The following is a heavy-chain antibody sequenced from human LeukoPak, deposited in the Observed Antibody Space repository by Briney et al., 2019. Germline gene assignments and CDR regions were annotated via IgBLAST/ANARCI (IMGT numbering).Heavy chain of an antibody. V-gene: IGHV4-59*01. J-gene: IGHJ5*02. Sequence: PETLSLNCTVSGGSISSYYWSWIRQPPGKGLEWIGYIYYSGSNNYNPSLKSRVTLSVVTSKNQFSLKLSSVTAADTAVYYCARAPYSSSWSVTWFDPWGQGTLDCVSS. CDR2: IYYSGSN. D-gene: IGHD6-13*01. CDR1: GGSISSYY. CDR3: ARAPYSSSWSVTWFDP.